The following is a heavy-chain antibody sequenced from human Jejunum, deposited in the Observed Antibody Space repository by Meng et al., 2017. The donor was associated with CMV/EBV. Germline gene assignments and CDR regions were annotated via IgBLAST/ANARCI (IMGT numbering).Heavy chain of an antibody. CDR2: IKQDGSEK. CDR1: GFTFSSYW. CDR3: AKASTYGSNPTVY. Sequence: SGFTFSSYWMSWVRQAPGKGLEWVANIKQDGSEKYYVDSVKGRFTISRDNAKNSLYLQMNSLRAEDTAVYYCAKASTYGSNPTVYWGQGALVTVSS. J-gene: IGHJ4*02. D-gene: IGHD4-23*01. V-gene: IGHV3-7*03.